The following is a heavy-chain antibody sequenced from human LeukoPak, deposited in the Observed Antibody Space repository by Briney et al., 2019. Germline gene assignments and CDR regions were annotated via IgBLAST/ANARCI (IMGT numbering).Heavy chain of an antibody. CDR2: INSDGSST. V-gene: IGHV3-74*01. Sequence: GGSLRLSCAASGFTFSSYWMHWVRQAPGKGLVWVSRINSDGSSTNYAGSVKGRFTISRDNAKNTLYLQMNSLRAEDTAVYYRASLNPTGGFDYWGQGTLVTVSS. CDR3: ASLNPTGGFDY. J-gene: IGHJ4*02. D-gene: IGHD1-1*01. CDR1: GFTFSSYW.